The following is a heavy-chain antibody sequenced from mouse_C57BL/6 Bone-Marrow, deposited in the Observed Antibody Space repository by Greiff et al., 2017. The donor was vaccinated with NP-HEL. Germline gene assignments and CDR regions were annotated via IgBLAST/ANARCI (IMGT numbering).Heavy chain of an antibody. Sequence: VQLQQPGAELVKPGASVKLSCKASGYTFTSYWMHWVKQRPGQGLEWIGMINPNSGSTNYNEKFKSNATLTVDKSSSTAYMQLSSLTSEDAAVYCCARGGLRAWFADWGQGTLVTVSA. CDR3: ARGGLRAWFAD. D-gene: IGHD2-4*01. CDR2: INPNSGST. CDR1: GYTFTSYW. J-gene: IGHJ3*01. V-gene: IGHV1-64*01.